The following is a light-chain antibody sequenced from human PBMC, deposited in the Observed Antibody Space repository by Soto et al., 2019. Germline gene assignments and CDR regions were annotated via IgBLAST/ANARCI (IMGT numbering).Light chain of an antibody. CDR3: QHYGSSPPWT. CDR1: QSVSSSY. CDR2: GAS. V-gene: IGKV3-20*01. J-gene: IGKJ1*01. Sequence: EIVLTQSPGTLSLSPGERATLSCRASQSVSSSYLAWYQQKPGQAPRLLIYGASSRATGIPDRFSGSGSGPDFPLTISRLEPEDLAVYYCQHYGSSPPWTFGQGTKVEIK.